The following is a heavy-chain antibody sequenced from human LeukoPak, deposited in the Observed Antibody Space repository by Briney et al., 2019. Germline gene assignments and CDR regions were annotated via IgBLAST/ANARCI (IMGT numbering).Heavy chain of an antibody. Sequence: ASVKVSCKASGYTFSGYYMNWVRQAPGQGLEWMGWINPNSGGTNYAQKFQGRVTMTRDTSISTAYMELSRLRSDDTAVYYCARGTTVTRRVTFDYWGQGTLVTVSS. V-gene: IGHV1-2*02. CDR1: GYTFSGYY. CDR3: ARGTTVTRRVTFDY. CDR2: INPNSGGT. J-gene: IGHJ4*02. D-gene: IGHD4-17*01.